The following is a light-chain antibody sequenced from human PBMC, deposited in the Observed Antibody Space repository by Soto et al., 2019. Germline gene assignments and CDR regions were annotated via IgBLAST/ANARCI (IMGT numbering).Light chain of an antibody. V-gene: IGKV3-11*01. CDR1: QSVSSY. CDR2: DAS. Sequence: EIVLTQSPATLSLSPGERATLSCRASQSVSSYLAWYQQKPGQAPRLLIYDASNRATGIPARFSGSGSGTDFTLTINTLGPEDFAVYYCQQRTNWPPKYTFGQGTKLEIK. CDR3: QQRTNWPPKYT. J-gene: IGKJ2*01.